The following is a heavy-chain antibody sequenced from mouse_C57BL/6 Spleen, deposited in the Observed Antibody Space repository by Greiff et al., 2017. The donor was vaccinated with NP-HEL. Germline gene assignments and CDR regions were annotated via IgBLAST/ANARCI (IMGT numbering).Heavy chain of an antibody. CDR2: IYPSDSET. V-gene: IGHV1-61*01. Sequence: QVQLQQPGAELVRPGSSVKLSCKASGYTFTSYWMDWVKQRPGQGLEWIGNIYPSDSETHYNQKFKDKATLTADKSSSTAYMQLSSLTSEDSAVYYCARMGPLMGFDYWGQGTTLTVSS. CDR3: ARMGPLMGFDY. J-gene: IGHJ2*01. D-gene: IGHD4-1*01. CDR1: GYTFTSYW.